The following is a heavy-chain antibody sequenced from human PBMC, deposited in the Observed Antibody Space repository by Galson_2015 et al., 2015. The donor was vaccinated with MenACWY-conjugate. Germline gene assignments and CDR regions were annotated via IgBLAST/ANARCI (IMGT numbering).Heavy chain of an antibody. CDR1: GFAFRDYC. V-gene: IGHV3-74*03. D-gene: IGHD6-19*01. J-gene: IGHJ6*02. CDR3: VRGSSGWRGMDI. Sequence: SLRLSCAASGFAFRDYCMHWVRHAPGKGLECVSRICAGGISIMYGDSVRGQFTISRDDAENTLYLQMDSLRADDTAVYFCVRGSSGWRGMDIWGQGTTATVSS. CDR2: ICAGGISI.